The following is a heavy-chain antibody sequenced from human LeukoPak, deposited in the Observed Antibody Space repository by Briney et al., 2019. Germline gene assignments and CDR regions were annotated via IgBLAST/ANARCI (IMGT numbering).Heavy chain of an antibody. CDR3: ARVTYYYDSSGYKLLYYFDY. CDR2: ISSYNGNT. V-gene: IGHV1-18*01. Sequence: VSSVKVSCKASGYTFTSYGIRWVRQAPGQGLEWMEWISSYNGNTNYAHKLQGRVTMTTDTSTSTAYMELRSLRSDETAVYYCARVTYYYDSSGYKLLYYFDYWGQGTLVTVSS. D-gene: IGHD3-22*01. J-gene: IGHJ4*02. CDR1: GYTFTSYG.